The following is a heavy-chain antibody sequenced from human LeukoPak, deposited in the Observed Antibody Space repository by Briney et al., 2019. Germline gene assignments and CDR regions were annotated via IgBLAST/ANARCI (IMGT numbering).Heavy chain of an antibody. J-gene: IGHJ5*02. V-gene: IGHV5-51*01. CDR3: ARHMIHCSGGSCLPAWFDP. CDR2: IYPGDSDT. D-gene: IGHD2-15*01. CDR1: GSSFTSYW. Sequence: GASLKISCQGSGSSFTSYWIGWVRQLPGKGLEWMGIIYPGDSDTRYSPSFQGQVTISADKSISTAYLQWSSLKASDTAMYYCARHMIHCSGGSCLPAWFDPWGQGTLVTVSS.